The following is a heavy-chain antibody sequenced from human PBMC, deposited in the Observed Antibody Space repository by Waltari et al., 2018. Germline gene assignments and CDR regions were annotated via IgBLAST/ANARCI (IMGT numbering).Heavy chain of an antibody. CDR1: GFSFSEFV. J-gene: IGHJ4*02. V-gene: IGHV3-33*08. CDR2: IWQDGTNK. Sequence: VYLVESGGGLAQPGGSLRLSCAASGFSFSEFVVNWVRQAPGKGLESVAVIWQDGTNKYYADSVKGRFTVSRDNSKNTMYLQMNSLRVEDTAVYYCAPPRQWTFDSWGQGALVTVSS. CDR3: APPRQWTFDS. D-gene: IGHD6-19*01.